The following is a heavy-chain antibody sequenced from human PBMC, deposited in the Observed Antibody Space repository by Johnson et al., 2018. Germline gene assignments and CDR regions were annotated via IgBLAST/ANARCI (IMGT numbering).Heavy chain of an antibody. CDR2: IYSGGHT. V-gene: IGHV3-53*02. CDR1: GFDVSDSY. D-gene: IGHD6-6*01. CDR3: ARKRYSSSKGDAFDI. Sequence: EVRLLETGGGLIEPGGSLRLCCAASGFDVSDSYISWVRQAPGTGLEWVSIIYSGGHTYYADPVRGRFTISRDTFKNSLYLQMNSLRPDDTAVYYCARKRYSSSKGDAFDIWGQGTMVTVSS. J-gene: IGHJ3*02.